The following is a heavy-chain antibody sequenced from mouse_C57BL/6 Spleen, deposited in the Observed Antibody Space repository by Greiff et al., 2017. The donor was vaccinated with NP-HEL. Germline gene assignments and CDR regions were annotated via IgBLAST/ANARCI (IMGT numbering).Heavy chain of an antibody. V-gene: IGHV1-80*01. CDR3: ARNDYDEVYFDY. Sequence: VQLQESGAELVKPGASVKISCKASGYAFSSYWMNWVKQRPGKGLEWIGQIYPGDGDTNYNGKFKGKATLTADKSSSTAYMQLSSLTSEDSAVYFCARNDYDEVYFDYWGQGTTLTVSS. D-gene: IGHD2-4*01. CDR1: GYAFSSYW. CDR2: IYPGDGDT. J-gene: IGHJ2*01.